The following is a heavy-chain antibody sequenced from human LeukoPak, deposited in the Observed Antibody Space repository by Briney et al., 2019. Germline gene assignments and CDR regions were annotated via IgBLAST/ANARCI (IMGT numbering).Heavy chain of an antibody. Sequence: SVKVSCKASGGTFSSYAISWVRQAPGQGLEWMGGIIPIFGTANYAQKFQGRVTITTDESTSTAYMELSSLRSEDTAVYYCARDPPGIRRWRGDFDYWGQGTLVTVSS. V-gene: IGHV1-69*05. D-gene: IGHD2-15*01. CDR3: ARDPPGIRRWRGDFDY. CDR2: IIPIFGTA. CDR1: GGTFSSYA. J-gene: IGHJ4*02.